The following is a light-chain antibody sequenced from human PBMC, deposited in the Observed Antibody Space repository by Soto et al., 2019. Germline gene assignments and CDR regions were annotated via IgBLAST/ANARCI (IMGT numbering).Light chain of an antibody. V-gene: IGKV1-5*01. J-gene: IGKJ1*01. CDR1: QSVDRY. CDR3: QQYMSYS. CDR2: DAS. Sequence: DIQMTQSPSTLSASVGDRVSITCRASQSVDRYLAWYQQKPGKAPHLLIYDASSLESGVPSRFSGSGSGTEFTLTISSLQPDDFTTYYCQQYMSYSFGQGTKVDIK.